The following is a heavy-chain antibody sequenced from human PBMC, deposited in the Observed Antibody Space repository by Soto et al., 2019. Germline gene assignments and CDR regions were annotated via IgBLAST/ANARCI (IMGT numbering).Heavy chain of an antibody. Sequence: QVQLQESGPGLVNPSQPLSLTCTVSGGAISSGGYYWSWIRQHPGKGLEWIGYIYYSGSTYYKPSVKRRVTKSVDKSKNQFSLKLSSVTAAETAVYYCARVSYNSSWYLDVWGPGTTVNVSS. CDR1: GGAISSGGYY. V-gene: IGHV4-31*03. J-gene: IGHJ6*02. D-gene: IGHD6-13*01. CDR2: IYYSGST. CDR3: ARVSYNSSWYLDV.